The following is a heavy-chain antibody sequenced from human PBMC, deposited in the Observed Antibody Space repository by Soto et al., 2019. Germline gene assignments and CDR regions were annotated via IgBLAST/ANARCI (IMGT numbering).Heavy chain of an antibody. V-gene: IGHV3-23*01. CDR2: ISGSGGST. CDR1: GFTFSNYA. Sequence: GGSLRLSCAASGFTFSNYAMSWVRQAPGSGLEWVSSISGSGGSTFYTNSVKGRFTISRDNFRNTLYLQMNSLRVEDAAVYYCAKGVDSSNWYPRYFDYWGQGT. CDR3: AKGVDSSNWYPRYFDY. D-gene: IGHD6-13*01. J-gene: IGHJ4*02.